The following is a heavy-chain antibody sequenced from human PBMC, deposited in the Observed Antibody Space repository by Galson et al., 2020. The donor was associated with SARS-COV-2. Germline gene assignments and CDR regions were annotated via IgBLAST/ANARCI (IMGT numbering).Heavy chain of an antibody. CDR3: ARNDFWSGYYYDY. V-gene: IGHV3-11*01. Sequence: GGSLRLSCAASGFTFSNYYMSWIRQAPGKGLEWVSYISSSGSTIYYADSVKGRFTISRDNAKNSLYLQMNSLRAEDTAVYYCARNDFWSGYYYDYWGQGTLVTVSS. D-gene: IGHD3-3*01. CDR2: ISSSGSTI. J-gene: IGHJ4*02. CDR1: GFTFSNYY.